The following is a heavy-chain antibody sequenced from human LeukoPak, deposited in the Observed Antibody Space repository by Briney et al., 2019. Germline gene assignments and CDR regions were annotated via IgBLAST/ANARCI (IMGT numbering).Heavy chain of an antibody. CDR3: ARTYYYGSGRYFDY. CDR2: IYHSGST. J-gene: IGHJ4*02. D-gene: IGHD3-10*01. CDR1: GGSISSSSYY. Sequence: SETLSLTCTVSGGSISSSSYYWGWIRQPPGKGLDWIGYIYHSGSTNYNPSPKSRFTISLDTSKNQFSLKLSSVTAADTAVYYCARTYYYGSGRYFDYWGQGTLVTVSS. V-gene: IGHV4-61*05.